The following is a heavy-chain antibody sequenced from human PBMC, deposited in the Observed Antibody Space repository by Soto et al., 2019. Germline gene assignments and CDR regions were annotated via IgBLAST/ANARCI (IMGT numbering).Heavy chain of an antibody. J-gene: IGHJ4*02. D-gene: IGHD5-18*01. Sequence: QVQLVQSGAEVREPGASVKVSCKASGYTFTTYAIHWVRQAPGQRLEWMGWINAGNGNTKHSQKFQGRVSITRDTAASTAYMELSSLRSEDMAVYYCARDPSELWFYASRSSHFDYWGQGTLVTVSS. CDR2: INAGNGNT. V-gene: IGHV1-3*01. CDR3: ARDPSELWFYASRSSHFDY. CDR1: GYTFTTYA.